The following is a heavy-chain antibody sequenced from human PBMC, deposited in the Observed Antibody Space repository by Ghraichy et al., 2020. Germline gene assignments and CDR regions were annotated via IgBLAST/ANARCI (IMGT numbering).Heavy chain of an antibody. D-gene: IGHD1-7*01. J-gene: IGHJ4*02. CDR3: AKQKGLLLENYAFDY. CDR2: ISSSGLRT. V-gene: IGHV3-23*01. Sequence: GGSLRLSCAASGFNSGTFAMSWVRQAPGKGLELVSGISSSGLRTYYADSVKGRFTISRDSSKNTLFLQMNGLRAGDTALYYCAKQKGLLLENYAFDYWGPGTLVTVSS. CDR1: GFNSGTFA.